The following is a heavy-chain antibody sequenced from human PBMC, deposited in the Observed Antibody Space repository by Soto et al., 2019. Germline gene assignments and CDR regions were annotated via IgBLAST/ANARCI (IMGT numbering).Heavy chain of an antibody. CDR3: ARGFRGRPLAFDY. Sequence: SETLSLTCAVYGGSFSGYYWSWIRQPPGKGLEWIGEINHSGSTNYNPSLKSRVTISVDTSKNQFSLKLSSVTAADTAVYYCARGFRGRPLAFDYWGQGTLVTVSS. J-gene: IGHJ4*02. V-gene: IGHV4-34*01. CDR2: INHSGST. D-gene: IGHD3-10*01. CDR1: GGSFSGYY.